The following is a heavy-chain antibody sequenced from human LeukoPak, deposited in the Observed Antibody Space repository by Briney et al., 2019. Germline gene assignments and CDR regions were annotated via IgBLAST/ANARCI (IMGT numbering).Heavy chain of an antibody. CDR1: GDAITSDKYY. J-gene: IGHJ5*02. V-gene: IGHV4-61*01. D-gene: IGHD3-3*01. CDR2: IYCSGST. Sequence: SETLSLTCTVSGDAITSDKYYWGRIRQPPGKGLEWIGYIYCSGSTNYNPSLKSRVTISVDTSKNQFSLKLSSVTAADTAVYYCARVPTSNDFWSGYYLSWFDPWGQGTLVTVSS. CDR3: ARVPTSNDFWSGYYLSWFDP.